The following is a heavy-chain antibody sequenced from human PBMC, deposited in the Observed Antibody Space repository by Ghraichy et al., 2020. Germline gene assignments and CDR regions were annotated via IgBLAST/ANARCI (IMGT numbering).Heavy chain of an antibody. J-gene: IGHJ6*02. CDR2: IYRGKT. Sequence: SETLSLTCTVSGGSISGSISGYYWTWIRQSPGKGLGWIGCIYRGKTNYNPSLKGRVTVSVDTPNNQVSLKLTSVTAADTAVYYCAKNLYAMDVGGQGTTVTVSS. V-gene: IGHV4-61*08. D-gene: IGHD2/OR15-2a*01. CDR3: AKNLYAMDV. CDR1: GGSISGSISGYY.